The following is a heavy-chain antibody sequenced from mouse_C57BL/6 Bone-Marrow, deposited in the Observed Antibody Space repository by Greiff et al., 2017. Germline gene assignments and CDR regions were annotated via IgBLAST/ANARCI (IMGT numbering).Heavy chain of an antibody. CDR3: ARNNDGYSYYAMDY. CDR2: IWSGGST. CDR1: GFSLTSYG. D-gene: IGHD2-3*01. Sequence: VKLMESGPGLVQPSQSLSITCTVSGFSLTSYGVHWVRQSPGKGLEWLGVIWSGGSTDYNAAFISRLSISKDNSKSQVFFKMNSLQADDTAIYYCARNNDGYSYYAMDYWGQGTSVTVSS. J-gene: IGHJ4*01. V-gene: IGHV2-2*01.